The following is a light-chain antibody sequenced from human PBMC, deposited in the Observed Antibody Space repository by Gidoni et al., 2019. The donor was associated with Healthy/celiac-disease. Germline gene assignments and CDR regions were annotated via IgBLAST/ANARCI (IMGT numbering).Light chain of an antibody. V-gene: IGLV2-14*03. CDR1: SSDVGGYNY. CDR2: DVS. J-gene: IGLJ1*01. CDR3: SSYTSSSTLYV. Sequence: QSALPQPASVSGSPGQSITISCTGTSSDVGGYNYVSWYQQHPGKAAKLMIYDVSNRPSGVSNRFSGSKSGNTASLTISGLQAEDEADYYCSSYTSSSTLYVFGTGTKVTVL.